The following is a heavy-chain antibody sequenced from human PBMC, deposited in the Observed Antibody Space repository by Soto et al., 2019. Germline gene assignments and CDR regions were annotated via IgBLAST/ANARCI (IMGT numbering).Heavy chain of an antibody. Sequence: GTSVKVSFKASGYTFTRYGISWLRQAPGQGLEWMGWISAYNGNTNYAQKLQGRVTMTTDTSTSTAYMELRSLRSDDTAVYYCARDPGYSSGWPPDAFDIWGQGTMVTVSS. D-gene: IGHD6-19*01. J-gene: IGHJ3*02. CDR3: ARDPGYSSGWPPDAFDI. CDR1: GYTFTRYG. V-gene: IGHV1-18*01. CDR2: ISAYNGNT.